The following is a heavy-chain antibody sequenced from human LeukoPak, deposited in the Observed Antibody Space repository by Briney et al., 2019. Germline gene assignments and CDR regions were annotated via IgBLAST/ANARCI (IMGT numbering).Heavy chain of an antibody. Sequence: SETLSLTCTVSGGSNSGYYWTWIRQPPGKGLELIGNIYYSGSTNYNPSLKSRVTISVDTSKNQFSLKLSSVTAADTAVYYCARTAVGSLDYWGQGTLVTVSS. CDR1: GGSNSGYY. CDR3: ARTAVGSLDY. J-gene: IGHJ4*02. V-gene: IGHV4-59*01. CDR2: IYYSGST. D-gene: IGHD6-19*01.